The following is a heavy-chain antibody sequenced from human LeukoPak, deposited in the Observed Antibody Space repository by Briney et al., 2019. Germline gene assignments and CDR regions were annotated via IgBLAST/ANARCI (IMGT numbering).Heavy chain of an antibody. J-gene: IGHJ4*02. V-gene: IGHV1-24*01. D-gene: IGHD2-21*02. CDR1: GYTLTDLS. CDR2: FDRENGEI. Sequence: ASVNVSCKVSGYTLTDLSIHWVRQAPGKGLEWMGGFDRENGEIVYAQKFQGRVTMTEDTSTNTAYLELSSLRSEATAVYYCAATIVVMTAIDFWGQGSLVTVSS. CDR3: AATIVVMTAIDF.